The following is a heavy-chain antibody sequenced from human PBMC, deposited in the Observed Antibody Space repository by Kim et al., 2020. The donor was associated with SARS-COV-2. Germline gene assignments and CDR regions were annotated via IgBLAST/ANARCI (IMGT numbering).Heavy chain of an antibody. Sequence: SVKVSCKASGGTFSSYAISWVRQAPGQGLEWMGGIIPIFGTANYAQKFQGRVTITADESTSTAYMELSSLRSEDTAVYYCARDHDYYDSSGYYPAEYFQHWGQGTLVTVSS. CDR1: GGTFSSYA. J-gene: IGHJ1*01. D-gene: IGHD3-22*01. CDR2: IIPIFGTA. CDR3: ARDHDYYDSSGYYPAEYFQH. V-gene: IGHV1-69*13.